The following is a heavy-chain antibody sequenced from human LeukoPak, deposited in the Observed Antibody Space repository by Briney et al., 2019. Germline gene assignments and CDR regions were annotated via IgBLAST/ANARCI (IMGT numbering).Heavy chain of an antibody. CDR1: GDSISSYY. V-gene: IGHV4-59*12. J-gene: IGHJ4*02. Sequence: SETLSLTCTVSGDSISSYYWSWIRQPPGKGLEWIGYIYYSGSTNYNPSLKSRVTISVDTSKNQFSLKLSSVTAADTAVYYCARDPRSDEGFDYWGQGTLVTVSS. CDR3: ARDPRSDEGFDY. CDR2: IYYSGST.